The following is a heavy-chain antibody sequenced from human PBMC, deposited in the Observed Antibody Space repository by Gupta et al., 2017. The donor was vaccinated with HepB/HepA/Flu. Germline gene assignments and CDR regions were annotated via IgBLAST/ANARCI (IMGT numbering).Heavy chain of an antibody. J-gene: IGHJ5*02. CDR2: IYSGGST. V-gene: IGHV3-53*01. CDR1: GFTVSSNY. D-gene: IGHD3-3*01. Sequence: EVQLVESGGGLIQPGGSLRLSCAASGFTVSSNYMSWVRQAPGKGLEWVSVIYSGGSTYYADSVKGRFTISRDNSKNTLYLQMNSLRAEDTAVYYCARMWPYDFWSGYPAWFDPWGQGTLVTVSS. CDR3: ARMWPYDFWSGYPAWFDP.